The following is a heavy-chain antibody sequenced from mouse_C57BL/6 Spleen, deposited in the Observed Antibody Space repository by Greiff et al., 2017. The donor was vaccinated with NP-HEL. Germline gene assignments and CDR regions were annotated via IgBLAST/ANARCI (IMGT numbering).Heavy chain of an antibody. CDR2: INYDGSST. CDR3: ARVDYDGVDY. CDR1: GFTFSDYY. Sequence: EVKLVESEGGLVQPGSSLKLSCTASGFTFSDYYMAWVRQVPEKGLEWVANINYDGSSTYYLDSLKSRFIISRDNAKNILYLQMSSLKSEDTATYYCARVDYDGVDYWGQGTTLTVSS. V-gene: IGHV5-16*01. J-gene: IGHJ2*01. D-gene: IGHD2-4*01.